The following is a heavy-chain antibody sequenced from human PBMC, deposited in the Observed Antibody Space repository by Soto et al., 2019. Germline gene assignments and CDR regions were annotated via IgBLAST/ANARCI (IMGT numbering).Heavy chain of an antibody. D-gene: IGHD1-1*01. CDR1: GGTFSSHG. V-gene: IGHV1-69*06. Sequence: SVKVSCKASGGTFSSHGIAWVRQVPGQGLEWVGGIMPTSGSATYAPRFRGRVTISADKSTSTAYMELRSLRSEDTAVYYCATERSAQYFDYWGQGTLVTVSS. CDR2: IMPTSGSA. J-gene: IGHJ4*02. CDR3: ATERSAQYFDY.